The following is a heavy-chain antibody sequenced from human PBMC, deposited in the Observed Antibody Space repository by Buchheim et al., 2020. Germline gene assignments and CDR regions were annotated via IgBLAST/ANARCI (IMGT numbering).Heavy chain of an antibody. J-gene: IGHJ3*01. V-gene: IGHV3-30*09. CDR3: ARQWGTSDSFYF. CDR1: GFPFETYS. Sequence: QEQLAESGGGVVRPGGDLRISCTASGFPFETYSMFWVRQSPGKGLEWLARITYDGSHKTYAESVKGRFAVSRDNSKSELYLNLNSLRSEDTAMYFCARQWGTSDSFYFWGQGT. D-gene: IGHD3-16*01. CDR2: ITYDGSHK.